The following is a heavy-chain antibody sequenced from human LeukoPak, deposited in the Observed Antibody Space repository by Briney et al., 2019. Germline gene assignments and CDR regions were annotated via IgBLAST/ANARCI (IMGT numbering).Heavy chain of an antibody. CDR3: AKDSDIVVVAADY. V-gene: IGHV3-23*01. CDR1: GFTFSSYG. Sequence: QSGGSLRLSCAASGFTFSSYGMSWVRQAPGKGLEWVSAISGSGGSTYYADSVKGRFTISRDNSKNTLYLQMNSLRAEDTAVYYCAKDSDIVVVAADYCGQGTLVTVSS. J-gene: IGHJ4*02. CDR2: ISGSGGST. D-gene: IGHD3-22*01.